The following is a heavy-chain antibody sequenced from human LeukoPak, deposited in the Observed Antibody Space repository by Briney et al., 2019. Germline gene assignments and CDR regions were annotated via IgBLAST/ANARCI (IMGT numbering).Heavy chain of an antibody. V-gene: IGHV3-9*01. CDR2: ISWNSVSI. Sequence: PGGSLRLSCAASGFTFDDHAMHWVRQAPGKGLEWVSGISWNSVSIDYADSVKGRFTISRDNAKNSLYLQMNSLRAEDTALYYCAKENYSYGKTSAEYFQHWGQGTLVTVSS. CDR3: AKENYSYGKTSAEYFQH. J-gene: IGHJ1*01. D-gene: IGHD5-18*01. CDR1: GFTFDDHA.